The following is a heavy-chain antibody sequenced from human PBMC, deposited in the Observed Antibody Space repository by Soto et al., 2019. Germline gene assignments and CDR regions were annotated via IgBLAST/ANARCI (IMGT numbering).Heavy chain of an antibody. J-gene: IGHJ4*02. Sequence: QVQLQESGPGLVKPSETLPLTCTVSGGSISSYYWSWIRQPPGKGLEWIGYIYYSGSTNYNPSLKSRVTISVDTSKNQFSLKLSSVTAADTAVYYCARGEDWGGYEPFDYWGQGTLVTVSS. CDR3: ARGEDWGGYEPFDY. CDR1: GGSISSYY. D-gene: IGHD5-12*01. V-gene: IGHV4-59*08. CDR2: IYYSGST.